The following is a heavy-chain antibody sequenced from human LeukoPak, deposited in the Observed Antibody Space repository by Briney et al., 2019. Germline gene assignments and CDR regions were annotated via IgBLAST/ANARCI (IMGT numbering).Heavy chain of an antibody. CDR1: GYSISSGYY. CDR3: AMGDIVVVPAAIKDDY. CDR2: IYHSGST. J-gene: IGHJ4*02. V-gene: IGHV4-38-2*02. D-gene: IGHD2-2*02. Sequence: PSETLSLTCTVSGYSISSGYYWGWIRQPPGKGLEWIGSIYHSGSTYYNPSLKSRVTISVDTSKNQFSLKLSSVTAADTAVYYCAMGDIVVVPAAIKDDYWGQGTLVTVSS.